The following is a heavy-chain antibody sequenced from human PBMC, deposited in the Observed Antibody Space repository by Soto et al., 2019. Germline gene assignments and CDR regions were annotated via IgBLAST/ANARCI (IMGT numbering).Heavy chain of an antibody. D-gene: IGHD3-16*02. CDR3: ARGGDDYVWGSYRYAFDY. V-gene: IGHV3-21*01. CDR1: GFTFSSYS. Sequence: EVQLVESGGGLVKPGGSLRLSCAASGFTFSSYSMNWVRQAPGKGLEWVSSISSSSSYIYYADSVKGRFTISRDNAKTSLYLQMNSLRAEDTAVYYCARGGDDYVWGSYRYAFDYWGQGTLVTVSS. J-gene: IGHJ4*02. CDR2: ISSSSSYI.